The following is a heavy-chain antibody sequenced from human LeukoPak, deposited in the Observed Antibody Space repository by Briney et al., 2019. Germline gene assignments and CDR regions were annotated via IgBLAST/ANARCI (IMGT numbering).Heavy chain of an antibody. V-gene: IGHV3-21*06. D-gene: IGHD3-3*01. CDR3: ARVLFPLPDSYNFWSGSDY. CDR1: GFSFNYYS. J-gene: IGHJ4*02. CDR2: ISSSSDYI. Sequence: GGSLRLSCAASGFSFNYYSMSGVRQAPGEGLEWVSSISSSSDYIYYGDSVKGRFTISRDNAKNSLYLQMNSLRAEDTAVYYCARVLFPLPDSYNFWSGSDYWGQGSLVTVSS.